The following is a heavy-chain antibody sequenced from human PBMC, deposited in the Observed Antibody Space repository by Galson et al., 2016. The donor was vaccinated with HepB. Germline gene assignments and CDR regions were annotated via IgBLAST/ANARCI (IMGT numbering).Heavy chain of an antibody. CDR3: ARRYSYGTFDY. CDR2: IYYSGST. Sequence: ETLSLTCTVSGGSISSSNYYWGWIRQPPGEGLEWIGNIYYSGSTYDNPSLKSRVTISVDTSKNQFSLKLSSVTAADTAVYYCARRYSYGTFDYWGQGTLVTVSS. V-gene: IGHV4-39*01. D-gene: IGHD5-18*01. J-gene: IGHJ4*02. CDR1: GGSISSSNYY.